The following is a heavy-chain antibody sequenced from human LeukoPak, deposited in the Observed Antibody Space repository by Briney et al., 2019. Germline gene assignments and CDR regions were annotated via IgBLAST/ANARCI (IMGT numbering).Heavy chain of an antibody. J-gene: IGHJ4*02. V-gene: IGHV4-34*01. CDR3: ARAPTKYQLLPDY. D-gene: IGHD2-2*01. CDR1: GGSFSGYY. CDR2: INHSGST. Sequence: PSETLSLTCAVYGGSFSGYYWSWIRQPPGKGLEWIGEINHSGSTNYNPSLKSRVTISVDTSKNQFSLKLSSVAAADTAVYYCARAPTKYQLLPDYWGQGTLVTVSS.